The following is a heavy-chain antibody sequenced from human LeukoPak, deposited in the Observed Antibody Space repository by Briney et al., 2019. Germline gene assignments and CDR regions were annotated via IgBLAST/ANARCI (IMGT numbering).Heavy chain of an antibody. CDR1: GFTVSSNY. CDR3: ARDRGCSGGSCVPSYYYGMDV. Sequence: GGSLRLSCAASGFTVSSNYMSWVRQAPGKGLEWVSVIYSGGSTYYADSVKGRFTISRDNSKNTLYLQMNSLRAEDTAVYYCARDRGCSGGSCVPSYYYGMDVWGQGTTVTVSS. V-gene: IGHV3-66*01. D-gene: IGHD2-15*01. CDR2: IYSGGST. J-gene: IGHJ6*02.